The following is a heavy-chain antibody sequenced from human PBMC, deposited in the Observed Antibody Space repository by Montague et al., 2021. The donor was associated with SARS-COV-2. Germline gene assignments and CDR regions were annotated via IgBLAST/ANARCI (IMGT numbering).Heavy chain of an antibody. CDR3: TSGREGNYNVMDV. D-gene: IGHD1-1*01. CDR1: RDSVSSNSAT. J-gene: IGHJ6*02. CDR2: TCYRSKWYN. Sequence: CAISRDSVSSNSATWNWVRQSPSRGLEWLGRTCYRSKWYNDYAVSVRGRVTINPDTSKNQFSLQLNSVTPEDTAIYYCTSGREGNYNVMDVWGQGTTVTVSS. V-gene: IGHV6-1*01.